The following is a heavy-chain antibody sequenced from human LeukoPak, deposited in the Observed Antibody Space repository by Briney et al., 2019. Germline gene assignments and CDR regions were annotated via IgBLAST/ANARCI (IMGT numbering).Heavy chain of an antibody. CDR2: IIPIFGTA. Sequence: ASVKVSCKASGGTFSSYAISWVRQAPGQGLEWMGGIIPIFGTANYAQKFQGRVTITADESTSTAYMELSSLRSEDTAVYYCARAPFLFCTNGVCYDYWGQGTLVTVSS. CDR1: GGTFSSYA. D-gene: IGHD2-8*01. V-gene: IGHV1-69*13. CDR3: ARAPFLFCTNGVCYDY. J-gene: IGHJ4*02.